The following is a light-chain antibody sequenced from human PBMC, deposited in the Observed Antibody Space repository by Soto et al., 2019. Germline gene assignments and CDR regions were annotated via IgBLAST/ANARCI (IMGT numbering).Light chain of an antibody. CDR3: QQYNSYPFT. CDR2: AAS. V-gene: IGKV1D-16*01. Sequence: DIQMTQSPSSLSASVGDRVTITCRASQGIASWLAWYQQRPEKAPKPLIYAASSLQSGVPSRFSGSGSWTDFTLTISSLQPEDFATYYCQQYNSYPFTFGPGTKVDIK. J-gene: IGKJ3*01. CDR1: QGIASW.